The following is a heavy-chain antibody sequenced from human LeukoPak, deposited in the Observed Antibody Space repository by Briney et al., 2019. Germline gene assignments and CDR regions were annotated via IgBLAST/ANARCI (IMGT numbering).Heavy chain of an antibody. Sequence: PGGSLRLSCAASGFTFSSYAMSWVRQAPGKGLEWVSAISGSGGSTYYADSVKGRFTISRDNSKNTLYLQMNSLRAEDTAVYYCAKVRDAYYDILTGYYTGYYYMDVWGKGTTVTISS. D-gene: IGHD3-9*01. CDR2: ISGSGGST. V-gene: IGHV3-23*01. J-gene: IGHJ6*03. CDR3: AKVRDAYYDILTGYYTGYYYMDV. CDR1: GFTFSSYA.